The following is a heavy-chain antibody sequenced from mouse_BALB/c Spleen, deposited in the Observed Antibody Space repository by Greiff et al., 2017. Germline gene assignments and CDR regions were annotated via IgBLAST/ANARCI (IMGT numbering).Heavy chain of an antibody. D-gene: IGHD2-1*01. CDR2: IDPFNGGT. CDR3: ARSGNHGAMDY. V-gene: IGHV1S135*01. J-gene: IGHJ4*01. Sequence: EVQLQQSGPELMKPGASVKISCKASGYSFTSYYMHWVKQSHGKSLEWIGYIDPFNGGTSYNQKFKGKATLTVDKSSSTAYMHLSSLTSEDSAVYYCARSGNHGAMDYWGQGTSVTVSS. CDR1: GYSFTSYY.